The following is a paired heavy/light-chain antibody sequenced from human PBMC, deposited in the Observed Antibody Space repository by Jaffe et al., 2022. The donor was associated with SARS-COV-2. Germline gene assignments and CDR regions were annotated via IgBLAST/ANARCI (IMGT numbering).Light chain of an antibody. V-gene: IGKV3-11*01. CDR2: GAS. J-gene: IGKJ3*01. CDR3: QQRSNWPGT. CDR1: QSVNNY. Sequence: EIVLTQSPATLSLSPGERATLSCRASQSVNNYLAWYQQKPGQAPRLLISGASNRATGVPARFSGSWSGTDFTLTISSLEPEDLAIYYCQQRSNWPGTFGPGTKVDVK.
Heavy chain of an antibody. Sequence: QVQLVQSGAEVKKPGASVKVSCKTSGYTFNNYGITWMRQAPGQGLEWMGWISPHNGEKRYAQNLQGRVTMTTDTSTSTAYMELRSLRSDDTAVFYCAREGEPIYPNGVTTLDYWGQGTLVTVSS. CDR3: AREGEPIYPNGVTTLDY. V-gene: IGHV1-18*01. CDR1: GYTFNNYG. J-gene: IGHJ4*02. CDR2: ISPHNGEK. D-gene: IGHD3-16*01.